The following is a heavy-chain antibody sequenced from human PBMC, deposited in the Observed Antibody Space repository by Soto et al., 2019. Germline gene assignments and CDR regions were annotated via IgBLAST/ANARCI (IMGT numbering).Heavy chain of an antibody. CDR3: AKYRRTEAEGFTLDY. CDR2: IYYTGST. J-gene: IGHJ4*02. V-gene: IGHV4-61*01. D-gene: IGHD6-13*01. Sequence: SETLSLTCTVSGGSVTNSSYYWIWIRQPPGKRLEWIGYIYYTGSTTYNPSLESRVTMSIDTSRNQFSLKLRSVNAADTAIYYCAKYRRTEAEGFTLDYWGRGTLVTVSS. CDR1: GGSVTNSSYY.